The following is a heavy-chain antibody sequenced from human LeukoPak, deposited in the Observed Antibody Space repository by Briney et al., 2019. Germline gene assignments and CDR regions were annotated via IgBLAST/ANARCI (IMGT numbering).Heavy chain of an antibody. V-gene: IGHV1-2*02. J-gene: IGHJ4*02. CDR3: ATQRGSYLWGTDFDY. CDR1: GYTFTGYY. Sequence: ASVKVSCKASGYTFTGYYIHWVRQAPGQGLEWMGWINPKSGGANYAQKFQGRVTMTRDTSISTAYMELSRLRSDDTAVYYCATQRGSYLWGTDFDYWGQGTLVTVSS. D-gene: IGHD3-16*01. CDR2: INPKSGGA.